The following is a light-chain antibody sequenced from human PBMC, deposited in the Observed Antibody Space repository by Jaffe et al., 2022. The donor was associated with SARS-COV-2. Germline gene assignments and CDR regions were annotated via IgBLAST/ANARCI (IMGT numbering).Light chain of an antibody. CDR3: QYYDYSPGIT. CDR2: GTS. V-gene: IGKV3-20*01. Sequence: LVLTQSPGILSLSPGVRATLSCRASQSVSSSYLAWYQQKPGQAPRLLIYGTSNRATGIPDRFSGSGSGTDFTLTVSRLEPEDFAVYYCQYYDYSPGITFGPGTRVDLK. J-gene: IGKJ3*01. CDR1: QSVSSSY.